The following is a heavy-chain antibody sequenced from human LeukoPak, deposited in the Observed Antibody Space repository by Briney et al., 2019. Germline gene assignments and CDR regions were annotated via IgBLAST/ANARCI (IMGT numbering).Heavy chain of an antibody. J-gene: IGHJ4*02. CDR3: ATASVTAYDY. CDR2: ISGSDGST. Sequence: GGSLRLSCAASGFTFSRNSMTWVRQAPGKGLEWVSAISGSDGSTYYADSVKGRFTISRDNAKNQLYLQMTSLSAEDTAVYYCATASVTAYDYWGQGNLVTVSS. V-gene: IGHV3-23*01. D-gene: IGHD2-21*02. CDR1: GFTFSRNS.